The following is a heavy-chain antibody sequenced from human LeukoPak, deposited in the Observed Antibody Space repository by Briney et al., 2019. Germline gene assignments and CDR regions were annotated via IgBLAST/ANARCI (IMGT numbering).Heavy chain of an antibody. CDR1: VYTLSIYG. CDR3: AKDGGYCSGGSCWRGLDY. CDR2: ISYEGSNK. D-gene: IGHD2-15*01. V-gene: IGHV3-30*18. Sequence: PGRSLRLSCAASVYTLSIYGTHCVRQAPGKRREWVAVISYEGSNKYYADSVKGRFTISRDNSKNTLYLQMNSLRAEDTAVYYCAKDGGYCSGGSCWRGLDYWGQGTLVTVSS. J-gene: IGHJ4*02.